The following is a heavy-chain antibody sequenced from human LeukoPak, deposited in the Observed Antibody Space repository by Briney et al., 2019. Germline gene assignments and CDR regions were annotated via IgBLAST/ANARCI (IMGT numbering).Heavy chain of an antibody. CDR2: FYSSGST. D-gene: IGHD2/OR15-2a*01. J-gene: IGHJ5*02. CDR1: GGSITTYS. CDR3: ARDFSSNNWFDI. Sequence: KASETLSLTCTVFGGSITTYSWSWIRQPAGRGLEWIGRFYSSGSTDYNPSLKSRVTMSVDTSKNQVSLKLSSVTAADTAIYYCARDFSSNNWFDIWGQGTLVTVSS. V-gene: IGHV4-4*07.